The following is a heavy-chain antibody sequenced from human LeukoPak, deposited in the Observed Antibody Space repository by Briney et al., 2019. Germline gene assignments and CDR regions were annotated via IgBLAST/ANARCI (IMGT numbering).Heavy chain of an antibody. CDR1: GVSVTSRENY. CDR3: ARVWQQLKTFYYYYYMDV. J-gene: IGHJ6*03. D-gene: IGHD6-13*01. CDR2: IYSGGST. V-gene: IGHV3-66*01. Sequence: LSLTCSVSGVSVTSRENYWNWIRQPAGKGLEWVSVIYSGGSTYYADSVKGRFTISRDNSKNTLYLQMNSLRAEDTAVYYCARVWQQLKTFYYYYYMDVWGKGTTVTISS.